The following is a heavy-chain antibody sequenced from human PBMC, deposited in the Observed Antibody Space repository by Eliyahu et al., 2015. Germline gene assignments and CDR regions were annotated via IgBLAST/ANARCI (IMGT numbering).Heavy chain of an antibody. CDR3: ARGSKHNVPSEKYYFDY. J-gene: IGHJ4*02. CDR1: GGSFSGHX. V-gene: IGHV4-34*01. CDR2: MNHSGST. D-gene: IGHD2-21*01. Sequence: XVRLQQWGAGLLKPSXTLSLTCAVXGGSFSGHXWXWIRQTPGKXLEWIGXMNHSGSTYNNPSLKSRVTXSVDTSKNQFSLKLTSLTAADTAVYYCARGSKHNVPSEKYYFDYWSQGTLVXVSS.